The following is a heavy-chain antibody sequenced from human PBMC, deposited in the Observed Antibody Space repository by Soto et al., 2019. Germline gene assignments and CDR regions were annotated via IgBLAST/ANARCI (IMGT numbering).Heavy chain of an antibody. V-gene: IGHV2-5*02. Sequence: QITLKESGPTLVKPTQTLTLTCTFSGFSLTSRPVGVGWVRQPPGKALEWLAFIYWDDDKRYSPSLRSTLTVTKDNSKNQVVLTLTNMDPVDTATYYCAHRRNYDGSWNEGVFDYWGQGILVTVSS. D-gene: IGHD3-16*01. CDR3: AHRRNYDGSWNEGVFDY. CDR2: IYWDDDK. CDR1: GFSLTSRPVG. J-gene: IGHJ4*02.